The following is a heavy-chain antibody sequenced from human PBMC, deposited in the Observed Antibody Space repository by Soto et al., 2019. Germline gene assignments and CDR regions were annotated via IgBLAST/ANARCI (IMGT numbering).Heavy chain of an antibody. CDR3: ARGLDYGGWFDP. J-gene: IGHJ5*02. D-gene: IGHD4-17*01. CDR2: IIPILGIA. CDR1: GGTLSNYP. V-gene: IGHV1-69*02. Sequence: QVQLVQSGAEVKKPGSSVKVSCKASGGTLSNYPINWVRQAPGQGLEWMGRIIPILGIANYAQKFQGRVTIDADKSTRTAYMELSSLRSDDTAVYYCARGLDYGGWFDPWGQGTLVTVSS.